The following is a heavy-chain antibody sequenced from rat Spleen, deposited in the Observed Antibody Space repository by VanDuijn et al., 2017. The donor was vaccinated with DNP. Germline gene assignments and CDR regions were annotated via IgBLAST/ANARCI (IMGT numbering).Heavy chain of an antibody. CDR3: ARHYYGYNYLDY. CDR2: ITYDRSST. D-gene: IGHD1-9*01. CDR1: GFSFSDYN. Sequence: EVQLVESGGGLVQPGRSLKLSCAASGFSFSDYNLAWVRQAPKKGLEWVATITYDRSSTYYRDSVKGRFTVSRDNAENTLYLQMDSLRSEDTATYYCARHYYGYNYLDYWGQGVMVSVSS. V-gene: IGHV5-7*01. J-gene: IGHJ2*01.